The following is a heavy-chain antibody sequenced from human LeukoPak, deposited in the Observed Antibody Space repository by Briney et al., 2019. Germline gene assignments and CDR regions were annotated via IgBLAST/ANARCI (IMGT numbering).Heavy chain of an antibody. V-gene: IGHV1-8*01. J-gene: IGHJ4*02. CDR3: ARIYSGYDSVDY. CDR1: GYTFTSYD. Sequence: ASVKVSCKASGYTFTSYDINWVRQATGQGLEWMGWMNPNSGNTGYAQKFQGRVTMTRNTSTSTAYMELSSLRSEDTAVYYCARIYSGYDSVDYWGQGTLVTVSS. D-gene: IGHD5-12*01. CDR2: MNPNSGNT.